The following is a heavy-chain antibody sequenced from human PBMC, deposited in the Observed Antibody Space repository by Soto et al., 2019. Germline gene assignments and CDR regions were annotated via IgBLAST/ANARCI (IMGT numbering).Heavy chain of an antibody. CDR2: ISSGSSTI. CDR1: GFTFSCCS. CDR3: ARDNDWAFDI. Sequence: GGSLRLSCADSGFTFSCCSMNWVRQAPGKGLEWVAYISSGSSTIYYADSVKGRFTISRDNAKKSVYLQMTSLRAEDTAVYYCARDNDWAFDIWGQGTMVTVSS. J-gene: IGHJ3*02. D-gene: IGHD3-3*01. V-gene: IGHV3-48*01.